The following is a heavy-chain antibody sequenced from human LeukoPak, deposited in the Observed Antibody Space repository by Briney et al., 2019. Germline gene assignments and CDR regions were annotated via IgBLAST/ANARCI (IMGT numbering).Heavy chain of an antibody. Sequence: GGSLRLSCAASGFTFSNYGMYWVRQAPGKGLEWVAVIWYDGSNKYYADSVKGRFTISRDNSKNTLYLQMNSLRAEDTAVYYCARVGRIQVAAQPQGSYYYYYYGMDDWGQGTTVTVSS. CDR3: ARVGRIQVAAQPQGSYYYYYYGMDD. J-gene: IGHJ6*02. D-gene: IGHD2-15*01. CDR1: GFTFSNYG. CDR2: IWYDGSNK. V-gene: IGHV3-33*01.